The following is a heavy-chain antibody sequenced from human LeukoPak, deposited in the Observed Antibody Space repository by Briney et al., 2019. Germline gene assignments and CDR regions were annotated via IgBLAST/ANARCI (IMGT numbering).Heavy chain of an antibody. V-gene: IGHV3-23*01. D-gene: IGHD2-15*01. CDR3: ARERRGSFDY. CDR2: ISGSGMSI. J-gene: IGHJ4*02. CDR1: GFAFSSYA. Sequence: GGSLRLSCAASGFAFSSYAINWVRQAPGKGLEWVSGISGSGMSIRYAGSVKGRFTISRDNSKNTLYLQMNSLRAEDTAVYYCARERRGSFDYWGQGTLVTVSS.